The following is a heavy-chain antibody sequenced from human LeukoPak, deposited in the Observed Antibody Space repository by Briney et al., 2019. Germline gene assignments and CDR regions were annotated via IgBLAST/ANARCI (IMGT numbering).Heavy chain of an antibody. J-gene: IGHJ2*01. CDR2: INSNGGST. Sequence: GGSLRLSCAASGFTFNKYAMYWVRQAPGKGLEYVSDINSNGGSTYYANSVKGRFTISRDNSRNTLYLQMASLRVEDMAVYYCARRWPARDTVLVSTMIKWYFDLWGRGTLVTVSS. D-gene: IGHD5-18*01. CDR3: ARRWPARDTVLVSTMIKWYFDL. V-gene: IGHV3-64*01. CDR1: GFTFNKYA.